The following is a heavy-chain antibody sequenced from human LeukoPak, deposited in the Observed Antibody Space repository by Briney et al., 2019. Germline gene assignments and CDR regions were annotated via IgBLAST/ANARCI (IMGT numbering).Heavy chain of an antibody. Sequence: GGSLRLSCAASGFTFSSYEMNWVRQAPGKGLEWVSYISSSGSTIYYADSVKGRFTISRDNAKNSLYLQMNSLRAVDTAVYYCAREGGYSYGHTYYYYYYGMDVWGKGTTVTVSS. CDR1: GFTFSSYE. J-gene: IGHJ6*04. CDR2: ISSSGSTI. D-gene: IGHD5-18*01. CDR3: AREGGYSYGHTYYYYYYGMDV. V-gene: IGHV3-48*03.